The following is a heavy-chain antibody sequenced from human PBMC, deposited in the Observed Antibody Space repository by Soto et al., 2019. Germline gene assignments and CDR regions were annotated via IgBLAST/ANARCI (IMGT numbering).Heavy chain of an antibody. J-gene: IGHJ4*02. CDR2: TYYRSKWYN. Sequence: PSQTLSLTCGISGDSASSNSAAWNWLRQSPSRGLEWLGRTYYRSKWYNDYAVSVESRITINPDTSKNHFSLQLNFVTPEDTAVYFCARGEQYSGRIFDYWGQGTLVT. CDR3: ARGEQYSGRIFDY. V-gene: IGHV6-1*01. D-gene: IGHD1-26*01. CDR1: GDSASSNSAA.